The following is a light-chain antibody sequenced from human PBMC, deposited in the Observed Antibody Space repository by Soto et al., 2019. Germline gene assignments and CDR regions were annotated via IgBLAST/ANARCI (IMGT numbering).Light chain of an antibody. Sequence: QSALTQPASVSGSPGQSITISCTGTVGDVGGYDSVSWYQQHPGRAPKLIIYGVNNRPSGVSNRFSASKSADTASLTISGLQAEDEANYYCCSYTTSTTYVFXTGTKVTVL. CDR3: CSYTTSTTYV. J-gene: IGLJ1*01. CDR2: GVN. CDR1: VGDVGGYDS. V-gene: IGLV2-14*03.